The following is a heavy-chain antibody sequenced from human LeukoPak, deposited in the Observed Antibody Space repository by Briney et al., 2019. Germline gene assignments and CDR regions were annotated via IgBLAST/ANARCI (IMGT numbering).Heavy chain of an antibody. CDR2: IYYTGST. V-gene: IGHV4-59*02. D-gene: IGHD5-12*01. CDR3: TRAQYGYAFDY. Sequence: SETLSLTCSVSGGSVSSYYWTWIRQPPGKGLEWIGYIYYTGSTNYNPSLKSRVTISLDTSKNQISLKLSSVTAADTAVYYCTRAQYGYAFDYWGQGALVTVSS. CDR1: GGSVSSYY. J-gene: IGHJ4*02.